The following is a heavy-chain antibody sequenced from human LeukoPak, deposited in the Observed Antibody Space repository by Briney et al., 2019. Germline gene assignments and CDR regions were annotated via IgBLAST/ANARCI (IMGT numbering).Heavy chain of an antibody. CDR3: ARSVPEPRAGMGPLDY. V-gene: IGHV3-48*03. CDR1: AFIFSDYE. J-gene: IGHJ4*02. CDR2: INTFSTAM. D-gene: IGHD1-1*01. Sequence: PGGSLRLSCEASAFIFSDYEMHWVRQAPGKGLEWISYINTFSTAMYYADSVKGRFTIPRDNAKNSVFLQMNSLRVDDTALYFCARSVPEPRAGMGPLDYWGQGTPVTVSS.